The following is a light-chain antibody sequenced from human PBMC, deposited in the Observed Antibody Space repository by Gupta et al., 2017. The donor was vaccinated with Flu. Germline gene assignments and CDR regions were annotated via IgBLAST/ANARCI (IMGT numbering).Light chain of an antibody. CDR3: QSYDSSLSGASV. CDR1: SSNIGVGYD. Sequence: QSVLTQPPSVSGAPGQSVTISCTGSSSNIGVGYDVHWYQHLPETAPNLLIYGNRNRRSGVPARFSGSKSGTSAALAITWLQAEEEADYYCQSYDSSLSGASVFGSGTKVTVL. J-gene: IGLJ1*01. CDR2: GNR. V-gene: IGLV1-40*01.